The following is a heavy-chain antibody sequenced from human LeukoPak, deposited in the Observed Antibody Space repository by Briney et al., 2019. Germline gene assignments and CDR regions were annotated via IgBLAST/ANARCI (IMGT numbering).Heavy chain of an antibody. Sequence: SVKVSCKASGGTFSSYAISWVRQAPGQGLEWMGGIIPIFGTANYAQKFQGRVTITADESTSTAYMELSSLRSEDTAVYYCARRGYNWNDGANWFDPWGQGTPVTVSS. CDR3: ARRGYNWNDGANWFDP. D-gene: IGHD1-1*01. V-gene: IGHV1-69*01. J-gene: IGHJ5*02. CDR1: GGTFSSYA. CDR2: IIPIFGTA.